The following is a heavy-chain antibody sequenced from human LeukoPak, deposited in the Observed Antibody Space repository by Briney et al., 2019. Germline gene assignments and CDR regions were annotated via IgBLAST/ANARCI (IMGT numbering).Heavy chain of an antibody. J-gene: IGHJ5*02. Sequence: PGRSLRLSCAASGFTVSGYGMHWVRQAPGKGLEWMAVISYDGSHIYYADSVKGRFTISRDNSKNTLYLQMNSLRAEDTAVYYCARAPGGPLRYFDWPPDPWGQGTLVTVSS. CDR1: GFTVSGYG. CDR2: ISYDGSHI. D-gene: IGHD3-9*01. CDR3: ARAPGGPLRYFDWPPDP. V-gene: IGHV3-30*03.